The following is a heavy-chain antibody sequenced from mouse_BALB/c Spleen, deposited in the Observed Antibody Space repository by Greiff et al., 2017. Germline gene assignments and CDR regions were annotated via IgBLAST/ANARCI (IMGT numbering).Heavy chain of an antibody. D-gene: IGHD2-4*01. Sequence: EVKVVESGGGLVKPGGSLKLSCAASGFTFSSYAMSWVRQTPEKRLEWVATISSGGSYTYYPDSVKGRFTISRDNAKNTLYLQMSSLRSEDTAMYYCARHGDDYDEGYWGQGTSVTVSS. CDR1: GFTFSSYA. V-gene: IGHV5-9-3*01. CDR2: ISSGGSYT. J-gene: IGHJ4*01. CDR3: ARHGDDYDEGY.